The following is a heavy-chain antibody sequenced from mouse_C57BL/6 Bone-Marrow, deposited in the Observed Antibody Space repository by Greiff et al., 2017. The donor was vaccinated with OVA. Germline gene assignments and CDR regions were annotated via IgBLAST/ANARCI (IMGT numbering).Heavy chain of an antibody. CDR2: ILPGSGST. CDR1: GFTFTGYW. D-gene: IGHD2-13*01. V-gene: IGHV1-9*01. Sequence: VQLHQSGAELMQPGASVKLSCPATGFTFTGYWIAWVKQRPGHGLEWIGAILPGSGSTTYTDKLKGKATFTADPSPNTAYMQLSSLTTEDSAIYYCASDGDYGFAYWGQGTLVTVSA. CDR3: ASDGDYGFAY. J-gene: IGHJ3*01.